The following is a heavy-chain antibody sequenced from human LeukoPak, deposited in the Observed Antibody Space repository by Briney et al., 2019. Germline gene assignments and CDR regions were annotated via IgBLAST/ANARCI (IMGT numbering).Heavy chain of an antibody. CDR3: ARDGSIVGAPHDAFDI. Sequence: ASVKVSCKASGYTFTSYYMHWVRQAPGQGLEWMGIINPSGGSTSYAQKFQGRVTMTRDTSTSTVYMELSSLRSEDTAVYYCARDGSIVGAPHDAFDIWGQGTMVTVSS. CDR2: INPSGGST. D-gene: IGHD1-26*01. CDR1: GYTFTSYY. V-gene: IGHV1-46*01. J-gene: IGHJ3*02.